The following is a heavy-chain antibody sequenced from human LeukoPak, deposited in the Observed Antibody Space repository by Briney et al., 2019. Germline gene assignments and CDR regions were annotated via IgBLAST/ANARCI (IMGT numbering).Heavy chain of an antibody. CDR3: GRLSSWVFEI. CDR1: GFTFNSYG. J-gene: IGHJ3*02. Sequence: PGGSLRLSCAASGFTFNSYGMHWVRQAPGKGLEWVAAISSDGSGTYYVDSVKGRFTISRDNSKNTLYLQMNSLRAEDTAVYYCGRLSSWVFEIWGQGTMVTVSS. CDR2: ISSDGSGT. D-gene: IGHD3-16*01. V-gene: IGHV3-30*03.